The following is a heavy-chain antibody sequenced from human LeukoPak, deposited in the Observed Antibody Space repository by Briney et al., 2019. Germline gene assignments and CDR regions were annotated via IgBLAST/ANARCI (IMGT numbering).Heavy chain of an antibody. J-gene: IGHJ4*02. CDR2: FDPEDGET. Sequence: ASVKVSCKVSGYSLTELSMHWVRQAPGKGLEWMGGFDPEDGETIYAQKFQGRVTITRDTSASTAYMELSSLRSEDTAVYYCAREYYYYWGQGTLVTVSS. CDR3: AREYYYY. CDR1: GYSLTELS. V-gene: IGHV1-24*01.